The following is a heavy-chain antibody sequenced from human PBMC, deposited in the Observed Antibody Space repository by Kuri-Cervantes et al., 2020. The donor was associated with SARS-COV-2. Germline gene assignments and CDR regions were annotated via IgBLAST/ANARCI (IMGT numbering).Heavy chain of an antibody. CDR1: GFTFSSYS. CDR2: ISSSSSYI. D-gene: IGHD3-10*01. CDR3: ARDSGSDY. V-gene: IGHV3-21*01. Sequence: GESLKISCAASGFTFSSYSMNWVRQAPGKGLEWVSSISSSSSYIYYADSVKGRFTISRDNAKNSLYLQMISLRAEDTAVYYCARDSGSDYWGQGTLVTVSS. J-gene: IGHJ4*02.